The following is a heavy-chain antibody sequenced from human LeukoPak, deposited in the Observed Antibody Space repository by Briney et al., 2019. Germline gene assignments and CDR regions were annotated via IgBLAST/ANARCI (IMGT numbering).Heavy chain of an antibody. CDR3: AEGHVLLWFGELFPPGHYGMDV. CDR1: GGSFSGYY. J-gene: IGHJ6*04. CDR2: INHSGST. Sequence: SETLSLTCAVYGGSFSGYYWSWIRQPPGKGLEWIGEINHSGSTNYNPSLKSRVTISVDTSKNQFSLKLSSVTAADTAVYYCAEGHVLLWFGELFPPGHYGMDVWGKGTTVTVSS. V-gene: IGHV4-34*01. D-gene: IGHD3-10*01.